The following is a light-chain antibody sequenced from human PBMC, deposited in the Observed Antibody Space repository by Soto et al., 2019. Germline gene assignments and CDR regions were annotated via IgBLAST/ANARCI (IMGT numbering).Light chain of an antibody. V-gene: IGLV2-14*01. J-gene: IGLJ3*02. Sequence: QSALTRPASVSGSPGQSITISCTGTSSDVGAYNYVSWFQQHPGKAPRLIIYDVSNRPSGVSNRFSGSKSGNTASLTISGLQAEDEADYYCSSYTTSTTGVFGGGTKLTVL. CDR3: SSYTTSTTGV. CDR1: SSDVGAYNY. CDR2: DVS.